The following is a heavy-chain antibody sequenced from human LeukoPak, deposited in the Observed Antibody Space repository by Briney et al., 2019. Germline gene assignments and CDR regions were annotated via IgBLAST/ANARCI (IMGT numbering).Heavy chain of an antibody. CDR2: MNPNSGNT. CDR3: ARAPTRYYYGSGSYSHRSPPSTLIDY. J-gene: IGHJ4*02. Sequence: ASVKVSCKASGYTFTSYDINWVRQATGQGLEWMGWMNPNSGNTGYAQKFQGRVTMTRNTSISTAYMELSSLRSEDTAVYYCARAPTRYYYGSGSYSHRSPPSTLIDYWGQGTLVTVSS. V-gene: IGHV1-8*01. D-gene: IGHD3-10*01. CDR1: GYTFTSYD.